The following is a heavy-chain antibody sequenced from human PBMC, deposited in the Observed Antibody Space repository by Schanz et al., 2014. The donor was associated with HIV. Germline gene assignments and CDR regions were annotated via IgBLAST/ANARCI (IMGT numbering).Heavy chain of an antibody. Sequence: QVQLVQSGAEVKKPGASVKVSCKASGYTFTGYYMHWVRQAPGQGLEWMGWINPSSGGTNYAQKVQGRVAMTRDTSISTAYMELRRLRSDDTAVYYGARDQNVISMVRGVMGGVDYWGQGTLVTVSS. D-gene: IGHD3-10*01. J-gene: IGHJ4*02. V-gene: IGHV1-2*02. CDR3: ARDQNVISMVRGVMGGVDY. CDR2: INPSSGGT. CDR1: GYTFTGYY.